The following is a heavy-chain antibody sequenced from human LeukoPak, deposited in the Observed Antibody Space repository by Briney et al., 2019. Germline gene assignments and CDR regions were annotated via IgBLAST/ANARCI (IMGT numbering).Heavy chain of an antibody. J-gene: IGHJ2*01. CDR2: IFPADSYT. CDR3: ARRPSGHYVSEEWFLDV. D-gene: IGHD1-26*01. Sequence: GESLKISCKGSGYNFTNYGIGWVRQMPGKGLEWMGIIFPADSYTRYSPSFQGQVTVSADKAISVAYLHLSSLKASDTAMYYRARRPSGHYVSEEWFLDVWGRGTLVTVSA. V-gene: IGHV5-51*01. CDR1: GYNFTNYG.